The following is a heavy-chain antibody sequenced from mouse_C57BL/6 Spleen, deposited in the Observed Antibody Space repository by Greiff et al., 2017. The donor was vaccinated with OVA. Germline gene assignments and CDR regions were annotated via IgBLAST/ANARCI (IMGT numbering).Heavy chain of an antibody. D-gene: IGHD2-4*01. CDR2: IWSDGST. J-gene: IGHJ4*01. Sequence: VQLQQSGPGLVAPSQSLSITCTVSGFSLTSYGVHWVRQPPGKGLEWLVVIWSDGSTTSNSALKSILSISKDNSKSQVFLKMNSLQTDDTAMYYCARHYDYDDYYAMDYWGQGTSVTVSS. V-gene: IGHV2-6-1*01. CDR3: ARHYDYDDYYAMDY. CDR1: GFSLTSYG.